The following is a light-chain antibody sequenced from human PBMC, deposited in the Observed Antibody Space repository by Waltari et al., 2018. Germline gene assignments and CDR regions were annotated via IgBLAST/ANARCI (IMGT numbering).Light chain of an antibody. CDR1: STDGGNSNF. CDR2: EVS. Sequence: QSALTQPASVSGAPGQSITISCPGSSTDGGNSNFVSWYQHHPGRVPKLMIYEVSKRPSGVSDRFSGSKSGNTASLTISGLQAEDEADYYCSSYVDRYIWVFGGGTRLTVL. J-gene: IGLJ3*02. V-gene: IGLV2-23*02. CDR3: SSYVDRYIWV.